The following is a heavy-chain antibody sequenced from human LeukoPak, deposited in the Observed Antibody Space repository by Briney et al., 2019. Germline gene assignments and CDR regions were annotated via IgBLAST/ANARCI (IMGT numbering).Heavy chain of an antibody. CDR2: INPNSGGT. Sequence: GASVKVSCKASGYTFTGYYMHWVRQAPGQGLEWMGWINPNSGGTNYAQKFQGRVTMTRDTSISTAYMELSRLRSDDTAVYYCARDIWDYYGSGSAYWGQGTLVTVSS. CDR3: ARDIWDYYGSGSAY. D-gene: IGHD3-10*01. CDR1: GYTFTGYY. J-gene: IGHJ4*02. V-gene: IGHV1-2*02.